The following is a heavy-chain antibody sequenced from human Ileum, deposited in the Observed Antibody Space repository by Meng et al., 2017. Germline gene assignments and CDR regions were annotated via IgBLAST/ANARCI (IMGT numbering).Heavy chain of an antibody. D-gene: IGHD3-16*01. V-gene: IGHV4-30-4*01. CDR1: GGSISSGDYY. Sequence: VQLQESGPGLVKSSQTLSLTCTVSGGSISSGDYYWSWIRQPPGKGLEWIGYIFDTGPPSYSPPLRSRLSISMDTSKNQFSLRLTSVSAADTAVYYCAASFDGNRFDPWGQGTLVTVSS. J-gene: IGHJ5*02. CDR3: AASFDGNRFDP. CDR2: IFDTGPP.